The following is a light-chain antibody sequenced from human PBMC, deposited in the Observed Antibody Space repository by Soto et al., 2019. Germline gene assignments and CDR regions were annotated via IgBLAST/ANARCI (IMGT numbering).Light chain of an antibody. CDR2: GAS. CDR3: QQYGSSGT. J-gene: IGKJ1*01. CDR1: QSVSNNY. V-gene: IGKV3-20*01. Sequence: EIVLTQSPGTLSLSPGERATLSCRASQSVSNNYLAWYQQKPGQAPTRLIYGASNRATGIPDRFSGSGYGTDFALTISRLECEDFAVYYCQQYGSSGTFGQGTKVDIK.